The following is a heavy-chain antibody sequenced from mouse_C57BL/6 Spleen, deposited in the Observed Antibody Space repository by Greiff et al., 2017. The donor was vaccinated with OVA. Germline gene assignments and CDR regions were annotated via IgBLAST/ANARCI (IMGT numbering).Heavy chain of an antibody. V-gene: IGHV5-17*01. CDR1: GFTFSDYG. CDR3: ARRRGYGYDHYAMDY. J-gene: IGHJ4*01. D-gene: IGHD2-2*01. Sequence: EVMLVESGGGLVKPGGSLKLSCAASGFTFSDYGMHWVRQAPEKGLEWVAYISSGSSTIYYADTVKGRFTISRDNAKNTLFLQMTSLRSEDTAMYYCARRRGYGYDHYAMDYWGQGTSVTVSS. CDR2: ISSGSSTI.